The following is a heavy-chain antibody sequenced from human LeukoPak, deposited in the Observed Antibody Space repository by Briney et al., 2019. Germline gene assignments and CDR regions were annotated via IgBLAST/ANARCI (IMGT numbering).Heavy chain of an antibody. CDR3: AREWWDSSGYYAY. CDR1: GYTFTGYY. V-gene: IGHV1-2*02. CDR2: INPNSGGT. D-gene: IGHD3-22*01. Sequence: PRASVKVSCKASGYTFTGYYMHWVRQAPGQGLEWMGWINPNSGGTNYAQKFQGRVTMTRDTSISTAYMELSRLRSDDTAVYYCAREWWDSSGYYAYWGQGTLVTVSS. J-gene: IGHJ4*02.